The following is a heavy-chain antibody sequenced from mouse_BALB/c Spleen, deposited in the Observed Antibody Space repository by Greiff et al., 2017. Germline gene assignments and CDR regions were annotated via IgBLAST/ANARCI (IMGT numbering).Heavy chain of an antibody. CDR3: ARKVLDY. CDR1: GFTFSSFG. J-gene: IGHJ4*01. D-gene: IGHD1-3*01. Sequence: EVKVVESGGGLVQPGGSRKLSCAASGFTFSSFGMHWVRQAPEKGLEWVAYISSGSSTIYYADTVKGRFTISRDNPKNTLFLQMTSLRSEDTAMYYCARKVLDYWGQGTSVTVSS. CDR2: ISSGSSTI. V-gene: IGHV5-17*02.